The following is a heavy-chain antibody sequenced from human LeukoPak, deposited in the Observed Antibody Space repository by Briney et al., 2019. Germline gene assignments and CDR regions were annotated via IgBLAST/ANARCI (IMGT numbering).Heavy chain of an antibody. CDR3: ARAESQDTSATDPCFDC. J-gene: IGHJ4*02. CDR2: ISGSTSYI. D-gene: IGHD2-15*01. CDR1: GFTLSSYS. V-gene: IGHV3-21*01. Sequence: SGGSLRLSCAASGFTLSSYSMSWVRQAPGKGLEWVSSISGSTSYIYYADSMKGRFTISRDNTKNSLYLQMNSLRAEDTAVYYCARAESQDTSATDPCFDCWGLGTLVTVSS.